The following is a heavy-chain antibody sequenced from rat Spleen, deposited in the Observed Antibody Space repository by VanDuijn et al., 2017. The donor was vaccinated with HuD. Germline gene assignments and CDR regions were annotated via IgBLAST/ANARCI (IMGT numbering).Heavy chain of an antibody. CDR2: IWGNGNT. J-gene: IGHJ2*01. CDR3: TRAWGGYSRDYFDY. CDR1: GFSLSSYG. D-gene: IGHD1-11*01. Sequence: QVQLKESGPGLVQPSQTLSLACTVSGFSLSSYGVIWVRQPPGKGLEGMGVIWGNGNTNYNSALKSRLSISRDTSKSQVFLKMNSLQTEETAIYYCTRAWGGYSRDYFDYWGQGVMVTVSS. V-gene: IGHV2-13*01.